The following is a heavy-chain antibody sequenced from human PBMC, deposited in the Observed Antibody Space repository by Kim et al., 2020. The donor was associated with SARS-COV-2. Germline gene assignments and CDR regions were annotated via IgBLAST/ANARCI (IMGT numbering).Heavy chain of an antibody. Sequence: GGSLRLSCAASGFTFSSYSMNWVRQAPGKGLEWVSSISSSSSYIYYADSVKGRFTISRDNAKNSLYLQMNSLRAEDTAVYYCATYSPRNIWFGELNYYYYGMDVWGQGTTVTVSS. CDR1: GFTFSSYS. J-gene: IGHJ6*02. D-gene: IGHD3-10*01. CDR2: ISSSSSYI. V-gene: IGHV3-21*01. CDR3: ATYSPRNIWFGELNYYYYGMDV.